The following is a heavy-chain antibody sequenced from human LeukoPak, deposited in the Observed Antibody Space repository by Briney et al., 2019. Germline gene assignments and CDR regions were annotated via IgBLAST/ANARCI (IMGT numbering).Heavy chain of an antibody. CDR2: IWYDGSNK. J-gene: IGHJ4*02. D-gene: IGHD2-2*01. CDR3: ARERGYCSSTSCRGYYFDY. CDR1: GFTFSSYG. V-gene: IGHV3-33*01. Sequence: GGSLRLSCAASGFTFSSYGMHWVRQAPGKGLEWVAVIWYDGSNKYYADSVKGRFAISRDNSKNTLYLQMNSLRAEDTAVYYCARERGYCSSTSCRGYYFDYWGQGTLVTVSS.